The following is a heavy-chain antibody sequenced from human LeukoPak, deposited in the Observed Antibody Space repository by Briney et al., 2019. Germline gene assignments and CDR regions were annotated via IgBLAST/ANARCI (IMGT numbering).Heavy chain of an antibody. D-gene: IGHD3-10*01. CDR1: VFTFTSYA. J-gene: IGHJ4*02. Sequence: GGSLRLSCAAPVFTFTSYAMHWVRQAPDKGLEWVAVISYDGTNKYYADSVRGRFTISRENSKNTLYLRMNSLRAEDTGVYYCAIDVGQMVRENYFDYWGRGTLVTVSS. CDR2: ISYDGTNK. V-gene: IGHV3-30-3*01. CDR3: AIDVGQMVRENYFDY.